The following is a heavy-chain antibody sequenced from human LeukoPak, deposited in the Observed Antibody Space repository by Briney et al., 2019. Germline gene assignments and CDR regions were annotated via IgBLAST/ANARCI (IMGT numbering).Heavy chain of an antibody. CDR3: Y. J-gene: IGHJ4*02. CDR1: GGSISSSSYY. Sequence: PSETLSLTCTVFGGSISSSSYYWGWIRQPPGKGLEWIGSIYYSGSTYYNPSLKSRVTISVDTSKNQFSLKLSYSSGWFRPYYFDYWGRGTLVTVSS. D-gene: IGHD6-19*01. V-gene: IGHV4-39*01. CDR2: IYYSGST.